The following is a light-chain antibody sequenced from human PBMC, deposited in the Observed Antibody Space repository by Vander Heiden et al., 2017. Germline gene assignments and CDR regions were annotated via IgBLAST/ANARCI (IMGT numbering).Light chain of an antibody. CDR3: QQRSNWPPAAT. J-gene: IGKJ1*01. V-gene: IGKV3-11*01. CDR1: QSVSSS. Sequence: DIVLTQSPATLYLSPRERATLSCRASQSVSSSLAWYQQKPGQAPILLIYDASNRATGIPARFSGSGSWTDFTLTISSLEPDDFAVYYCQQRSNWPPAATFGPGTKVEIK. CDR2: DAS.